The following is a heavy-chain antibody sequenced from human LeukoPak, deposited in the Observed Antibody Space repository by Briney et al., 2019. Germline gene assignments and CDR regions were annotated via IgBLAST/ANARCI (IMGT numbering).Heavy chain of an antibody. Sequence: GASVKVSCKASGYTFTGYYMHWVRQAPGQGLEWMGIINPSGGSTSYAQKFQGRVTMTRDMSTSTVYMELSSLRSEDTAVYYCASASLSDCSGGSCYPGADYWGQGTLVTVSS. CDR1: GYTFTGYY. J-gene: IGHJ4*02. CDR3: ASASLSDCSGGSCYPGADY. V-gene: IGHV1-46*01. CDR2: INPSGGST. D-gene: IGHD2-15*01.